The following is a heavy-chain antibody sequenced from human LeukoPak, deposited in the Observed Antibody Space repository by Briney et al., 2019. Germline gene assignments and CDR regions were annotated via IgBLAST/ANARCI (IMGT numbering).Heavy chain of an antibody. Sequence: GGSLRLSCAASGFTVSSTYMSWVRQAPGKGLEWVSVIYSGGDTYYADSVRGRFTISRDNSKNTLYLQMNSLSAEDTAVYYCARDLYYGSGGYYFDYWGQGSLVTVSS. CDR1: GFTVSSTY. CDR2: IYSGGDT. J-gene: IGHJ4*02. D-gene: IGHD3-10*01. CDR3: ARDLYYGSGGYYFDY. V-gene: IGHV3-66*01.